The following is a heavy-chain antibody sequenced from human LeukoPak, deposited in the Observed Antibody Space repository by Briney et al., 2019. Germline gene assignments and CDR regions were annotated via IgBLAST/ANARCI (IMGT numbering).Heavy chain of an antibody. CDR1: GGSISSYY. CDR2: IYYSGST. Sequence: PSETLSLTCTVSGGSISSYYWSWIRQPPGKGLEWIGYIYYSGSTNYNPSLKSRVTISVDTSKNQFSLKLSSVTAADTAVYYCARANGGPAPFFDYWGQGTLVTVSS. CDR3: ARANGGPAPFFDY. D-gene: IGHD3-16*01. V-gene: IGHV4-59*01. J-gene: IGHJ4*02.